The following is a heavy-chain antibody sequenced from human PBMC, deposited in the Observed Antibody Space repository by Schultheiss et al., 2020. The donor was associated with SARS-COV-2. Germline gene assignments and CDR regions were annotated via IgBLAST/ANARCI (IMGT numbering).Heavy chain of an antibody. V-gene: IGHV4-31*03. D-gene: IGHD3-10*01. CDR3: ASLVAGDYYYYGMDV. CDR1: GGSISSGGYY. Sequence: SETLSLTCTVSGGSISSGGYYWSWIRQHPGKGLEWIGYIYYSGGTYYNPSLKSRVTISVETSNNQFSLKLSSVTAADTAVYYCASLVAGDYYYYGMDVWGQGTTVTVAS. J-gene: IGHJ6*02. CDR2: IYYSGGT.